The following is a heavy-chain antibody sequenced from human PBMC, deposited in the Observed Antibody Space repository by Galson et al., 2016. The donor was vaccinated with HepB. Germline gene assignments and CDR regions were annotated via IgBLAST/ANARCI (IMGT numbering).Heavy chain of an antibody. CDR3: ARDIVLMVFSADYYYYGMDV. Sequence: SVKVSCKASGYTFTSYGISWVRLAPGQGLEWMGWISGYNGNTNYARKFQGRVTLTTNTSTSTAYMEPRSLRSDDTAVYYCARDIVLMVFSADYYYYGMDVWGQGTTVTVSS. J-gene: IGHJ6*02. CDR2: ISGYNGNT. V-gene: IGHV1-18*01. D-gene: IGHD2-8*01. CDR1: GYTFTSYG.